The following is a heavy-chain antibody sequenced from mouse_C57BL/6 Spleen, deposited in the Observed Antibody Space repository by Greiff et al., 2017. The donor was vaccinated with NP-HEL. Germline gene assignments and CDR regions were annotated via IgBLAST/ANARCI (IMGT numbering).Heavy chain of an antibody. CDR1: GYTFTSYD. J-gene: IGHJ4*01. CDR2: IYPSDGST. CDR3: AGKGDYGYDGDGGFAY. V-gene: IGHV1-85*01. D-gene: IGHD2-2*01. Sequence: QVQLQQSGPELVKPGASVKLSCTASGYTFTSYDINWVKQRPGQGLEWIGCIYPSDGSTKYNEKLKGKATLTVDTSSSTAYMELHRLTSEDTAVYFCAGKGDYGYDGDGGFAYWGQGTSVTVSS.